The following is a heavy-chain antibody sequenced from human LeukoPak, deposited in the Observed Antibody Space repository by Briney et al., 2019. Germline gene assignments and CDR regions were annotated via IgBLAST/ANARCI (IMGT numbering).Heavy chain of an antibody. CDR3: TRETTGDAFDI. V-gene: IGHV1-18*01. CDR1: GYTFSNYG. D-gene: IGHD4-17*01. Sequence: ASVKVSCKASGYTFSNYGITWVRQAPGQGLEWMGWISTYNGHTNYAQKLQGRVTVTTDTSTSISYMELRSQRSDDTAAYYCTRETTGDAFDIWGQGTMVTVSS. CDR2: ISTYNGHT. J-gene: IGHJ3*02.